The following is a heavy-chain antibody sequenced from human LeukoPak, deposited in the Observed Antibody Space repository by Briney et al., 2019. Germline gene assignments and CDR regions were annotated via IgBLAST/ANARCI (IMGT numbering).Heavy chain of an antibody. D-gene: IGHD5-18*01. J-gene: IGHJ4*02. CDR1: GYSFTTYW. CDR3: ARPPLRGYTYGFDY. Sequence: GESLKITGKGSGYSFTTYWSGWVRQMPGKGLEWMGIIYPGDSDTRYSPSFQGQVTISADKSISTAYLQWSSLKASDTAMYYCARPPLRGYTYGFDYWGQGTLVTVSS. V-gene: IGHV5-51*01. CDR2: IYPGDSDT.